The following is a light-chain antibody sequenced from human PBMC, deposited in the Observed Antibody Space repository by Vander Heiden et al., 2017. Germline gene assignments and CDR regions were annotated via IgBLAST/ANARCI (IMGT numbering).Light chain of an antibody. Sequence: DIQMTQSPSSVSASVGDRVTITCRASQGISSWLAWYQQKPEKAPKLLIYAASRLQSGVPSTFRRSRSGTDFTLTISSLQPEDFATYYCQQATSLPLTFGGGTKVELK. CDR2: AAS. CDR1: QGISSW. J-gene: IGKJ4*01. CDR3: QQATSLPLT. V-gene: IGKV1-12*01.